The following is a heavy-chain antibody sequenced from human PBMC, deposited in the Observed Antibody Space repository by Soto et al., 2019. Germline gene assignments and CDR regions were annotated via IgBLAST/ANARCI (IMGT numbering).Heavy chain of an antibody. CDR1: GYTFTSYG. D-gene: IGHD3-3*01. Sequence: QVQLVQSGAEVKKPGASVKVSCKASGYTFTSYGISWVRPAPGQGLEWMGWISAYNGNTNYAQKLKGRVTMTTDTSTSTAYMELRSLRSDDTAVYYCARGGLFLEWLLYEGNWFDPWGQGTLVTVSS. CDR2: ISAYNGNT. V-gene: IGHV1-18*01. J-gene: IGHJ5*02. CDR3: ARGGLFLEWLLYEGNWFDP.